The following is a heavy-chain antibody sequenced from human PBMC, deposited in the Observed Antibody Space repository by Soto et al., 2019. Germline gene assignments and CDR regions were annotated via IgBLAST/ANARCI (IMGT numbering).Heavy chain of an antibody. CDR2: IWYDGSNK. Sequence: GGSLRLSCAASGFTFSSYGMHWVRQAPGKGLEWVAVIWYDGSNKYYADSVKGRFTISRDNSKNTLYLQMNSLRAEDTAVYYCARDQSRLGNFDYWGQGTLVTVSS. V-gene: IGHV3-33*01. D-gene: IGHD6-19*01. J-gene: IGHJ4*02. CDR1: GFTFSSYG. CDR3: ARDQSRLGNFDY.